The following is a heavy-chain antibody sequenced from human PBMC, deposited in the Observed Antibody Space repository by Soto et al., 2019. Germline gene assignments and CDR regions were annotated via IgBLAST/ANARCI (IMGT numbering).Heavy chain of an antibody. CDR3: ARDRAMRDGYYYYGMDV. Sequence: ASVKVSCKASGYTFTGYYMHWVRQAPGQGLEWMGWINPNSGGTNYAQKFQGWVTMTRDTSISTAYMELSRLRSDDTAVYYCARDRAMRDGYYYYGMDVWGQGTTVTVSS. D-gene: IGHD2-2*01. CDR2: INPNSGGT. CDR1: GYTFTGYY. J-gene: IGHJ6*02. V-gene: IGHV1-2*04.